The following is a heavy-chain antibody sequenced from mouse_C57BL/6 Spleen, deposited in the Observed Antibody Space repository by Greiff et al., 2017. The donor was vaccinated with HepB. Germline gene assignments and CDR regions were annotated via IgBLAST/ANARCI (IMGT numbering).Heavy chain of an antibody. Sequence: VQLQQSGAELVKPGASVKISCKASGYAFSSYWMNWVKQRPGKGLEWIGQIYPGDGDTNYNGKFKGKATLTADKSSSTAYMQRSSLTSEDSAVYFCARSFITTVVPDYWGQGTTLTVSS. CDR3: ARSFITTVVPDY. CDR2: IYPGDGDT. CDR1: GYAFSSYW. V-gene: IGHV1-80*01. J-gene: IGHJ2*01. D-gene: IGHD1-1*01.